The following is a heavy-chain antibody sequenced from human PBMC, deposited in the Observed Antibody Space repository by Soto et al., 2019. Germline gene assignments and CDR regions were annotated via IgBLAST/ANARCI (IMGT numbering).Heavy chain of an antibody. CDR3: ARDLLGGGNSVGAFDI. D-gene: IGHD2-21*02. Sequence: SETLSLTCTVSGGSISSYYWSWIRQPPGKGLEWIGYIYYSGSTNYNPSLKSRVTISVDTSKNQFSLKLSSVTAADTAVYYCARDLLGGGNSVGAFDIWGQGTMVT. CDR1: GGSISSYY. CDR2: IYYSGST. J-gene: IGHJ3*02. V-gene: IGHV4-59*01.